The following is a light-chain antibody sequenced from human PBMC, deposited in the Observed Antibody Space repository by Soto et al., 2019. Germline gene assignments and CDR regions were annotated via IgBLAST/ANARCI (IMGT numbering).Light chain of an antibody. J-gene: IGKJ1*01. CDR3: QQYYSTPPWT. CDR1: QSVLYSSNNKNY. CDR2: WAS. V-gene: IGKV4-1*01. Sequence: DIVLTQSPDSLAVSLGERATINCKSSQSVLYSSNNKNYLAWYQQKPGQHPKLLIYWASTRESGVPDRFSGSGSETDFTLTISSLQAEDVAVYYCQQYYSTPPWTFGQGTKVEIK.